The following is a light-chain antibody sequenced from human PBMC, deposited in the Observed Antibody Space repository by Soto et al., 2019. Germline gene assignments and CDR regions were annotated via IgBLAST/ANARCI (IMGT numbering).Light chain of an antibody. CDR3: SSYAGSSARVV. J-gene: IGLJ2*01. CDR1: STDFENYNL. V-gene: IGLV2-23*01. CDR2: VGT. Sequence: QSALTQPASVSGSPGQSITISCTRSSTDFENYNLVSWYQHCPDKAPKLIIYVGTKRPSEISDRFSGSESDTTASLIISGLQPEDEADYYCSSYAGSSARVVFGGGTKRPS.